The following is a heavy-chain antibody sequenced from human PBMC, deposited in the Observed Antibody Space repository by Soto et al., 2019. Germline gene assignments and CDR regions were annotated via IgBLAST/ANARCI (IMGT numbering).Heavy chain of an antibody. CDR2: ISGDGGSA. CDR3: AKGQSSYSYYYMDV. CDR1: GFTFNTYA. J-gene: IGHJ6*03. V-gene: IGHV3-23*01. Sequence: EVQLLESGGGLVQPGGSLRLSCAISGFTFNTYAMTWVRQAPGKGLEWVSGISGDGGSADYADSVKGRFTIYRDNSKNTLYLQMNSLRADDTAVYYCAKGQSSYSYYYMDVWGKGTTVTVSS.